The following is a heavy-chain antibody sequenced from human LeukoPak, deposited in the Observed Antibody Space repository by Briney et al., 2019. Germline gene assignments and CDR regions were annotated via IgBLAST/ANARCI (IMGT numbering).Heavy chain of an antibody. V-gene: IGHV3-9*01. D-gene: IGHD3-9*01. CDR3: AKDKGPGGYDILTGYWDAFDI. Sequence: GGSLRLSCAASGFTFDDYAMHGVRQAPGEGLEWGSGISWNSGSIGYADSVKGRFPISRDNANNSLYLQINSLRAEDTALYYCAKDKGPGGYDILTGYWDAFDIWGQGTMVTVSS. CDR1: GFTFDDYA. CDR2: ISWNSGSI. J-gene: IGHJ3*02.